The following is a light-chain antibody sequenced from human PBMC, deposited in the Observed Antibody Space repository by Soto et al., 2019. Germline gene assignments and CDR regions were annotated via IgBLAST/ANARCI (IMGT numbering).Light chain of an antibody. J-gene: IGKJ5*01. Sequence: DIQMTQSPSSLSASVGDRVTITCRASQSFSNWLAWYQQKPGKAPNLLIYDASRLQSGVPSRFSGSGSGTEFTLTISSLQPDDFATYYCQQYNTYSTFGQGTRLEIK. CDR2: DAS. CDR1: QSFSNW. CDR3: QQYNTYST. V-gene: IGKV1-5*01.